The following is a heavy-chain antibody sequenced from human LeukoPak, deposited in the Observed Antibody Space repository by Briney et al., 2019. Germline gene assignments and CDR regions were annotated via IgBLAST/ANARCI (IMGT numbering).Heavy chain of an antibody. CDR2: ISWNSVNV. V-gene: IGHV3-9*01. D-gene: IGHD6-13*01. J-gene: IGHJ4*02. Sequence: GGSLRLSCAASGLTFDDFAMHWVRQAPGRGLEWVSGISWNSVNVGYADSVKGRFTISRDNAKNSLYLQMNSLRADDTALYYCAKDMGPGYSSSWYGHFDYWGQGTLVTVSS. CDR3: AKDMGPGYSSSWYGHFDY. CDR1: GLTFDDFA.